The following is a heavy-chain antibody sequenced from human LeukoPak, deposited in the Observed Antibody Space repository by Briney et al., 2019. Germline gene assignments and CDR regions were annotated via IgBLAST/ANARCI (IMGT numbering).Heavy chain of an antibody. Sequence: GGSLRLSCAASGFTFSSYSMNWVRPAPGKGLEWVSSISSSSSYIYYADSVKGRFTISRDNAKNSLCLQMNSLRAEDTAVYYCARADWDTAMIDYWGQGTLVTVSS. CDR3: ARADWDTAMIDY. D-gene: IGHD5-18*01. V-gene: IGHV3-21*01. J-gene: IGHJ4*02. CDR1: GFTFSSYS. CDR2: ISSSSSYI.